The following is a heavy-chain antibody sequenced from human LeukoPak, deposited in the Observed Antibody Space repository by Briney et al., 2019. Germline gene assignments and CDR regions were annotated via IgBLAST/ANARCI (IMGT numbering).Heavy chain of an antibody. CDR3: AKAPTYYDILTGYPGDY. V-gene: IGHV3-23*01. CDR2: ISGSGGST. CDR1: GFTFSSYA. D-gene: IGHD3-9*01. J-gene: IGHJ4*02. Sequence: PGGSLRLSCAASGFTFSSYAMSWVRQAPGKGLEWVSAISGSGGSTYYADSVKGRFTISRDNSKNTLYLQMNSLRAEDTAVFYCAKAPTYYDILTGYPGDYWGQGTLVTVSS.